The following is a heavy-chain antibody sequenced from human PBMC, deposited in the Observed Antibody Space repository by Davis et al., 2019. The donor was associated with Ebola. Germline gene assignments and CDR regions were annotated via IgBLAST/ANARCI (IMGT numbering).Heavy chain of an antibody. CDR3: ARDTRTVTTWSWFDP. J-gene: IGHJ5*02. CDR1: AGTFSSYA. Sequence: SVQVSCKASAGTFSSYAISWVRQAPGQGLEWMGGLIPIFGTANYAQKFQGRVTITADESTSTAYMELASLTSDDTAVYYCARDTRTVTTWSWFDPWGQGTLVTVSS. D-gene: IGHD4-17*01. V-gene: IGHV1-69*13. CDR2: LIPIFGTA.